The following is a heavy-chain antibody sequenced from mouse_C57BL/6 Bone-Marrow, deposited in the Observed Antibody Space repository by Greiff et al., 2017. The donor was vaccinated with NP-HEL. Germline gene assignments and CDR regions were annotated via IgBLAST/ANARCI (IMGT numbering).Heavy chain of an antibody. CDR1: GFNIKDYY. J-gene: IGHJ4*01. CDR2: IDPEDGET. V-gene: IGHV14-2*01. Sequence: VQLQQSGAELVKPGASVKLSCTASGFNIKDYYMHWVKQRTEQGLEWIGRIDPEDGETKYASKFQGKATITADTSSNTAYLQLSSLTSEDTAVYYCARRNGSSRYYAMDYWGQGTSVTVSS. CDR3: ARRNGSSRYYAMDY. D-gene: IGHD1-1*01.